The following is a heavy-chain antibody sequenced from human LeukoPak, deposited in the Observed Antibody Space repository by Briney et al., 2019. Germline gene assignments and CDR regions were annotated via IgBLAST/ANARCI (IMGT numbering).Heavy chain of an antibody. D-gene: IGHD3-9*01. CDR1: GFTFSSYA. V-gene: IGHV3-23*01. J-gene: IGHJ4*02. Sequence: GGSLRLSCAASGFTFSSYAMSWVRQAPGKGLEWVSVISGSGGSTNHADSVKGRFTISRDNSKNTLYLQMNSLRAEDTAVYYCAKHQSGDTLTVLHDYWGQGTLVTVSS. CDR2: ISGSGGST. CDR3: AKHQSGDTLTVLHDY.